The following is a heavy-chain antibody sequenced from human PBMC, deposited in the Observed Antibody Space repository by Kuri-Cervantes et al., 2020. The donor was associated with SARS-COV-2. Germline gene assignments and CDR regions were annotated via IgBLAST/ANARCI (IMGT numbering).Heavy chain of an antibody. CDR1: GYIFTSHN. V-gene: IGHV1-46*01. Sequence: ASVKVSCKASGYIFTSHNMHWVRQVPGQGLEWMGMLNPSGGSRINTQKFQGRLTMTRDTPTSTVYMELSSLRSDDTAVYYCAREYYYGSGRYYGAFDHWGQGTPVTVSS. D-gene: IGHD3-10*01. J-gene: IGHJ4*02. CDR2: LNPSGGSR. CDR3: AREYYYGSGRYYGAFDH.